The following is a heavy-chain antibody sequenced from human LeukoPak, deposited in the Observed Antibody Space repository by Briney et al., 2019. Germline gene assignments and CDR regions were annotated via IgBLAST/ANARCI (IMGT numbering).Heavy chain of an antibody. CDR2: DNPDGGGT. V-gene: IGHV1-2*02. CDR3: ARSDVVTADWYFDI. CDR1: GYTFSGYY. J-gene: IGHJ2*01. D-gene: IGHD2-21*01. Sequence: GASVKVSCKASGYTFSGYYIHWVRQAPGQGLEWVGRDNPDGGGTKYAQKFQGRGTVTRDTSISTAYMELTSLRFDDTAVYYCARSDVVTADWYFDIWGRGTLVTVSS.